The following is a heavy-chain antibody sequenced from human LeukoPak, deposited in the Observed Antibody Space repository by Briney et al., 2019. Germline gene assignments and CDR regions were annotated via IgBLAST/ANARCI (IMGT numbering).Heavy chain of an antibody. CDR2: ISYDGSNK. J-gene: IGHJ4*02. CDR1: GFTFSSYG. Sequence: PGGSLRLSCVASGFTFSSYGMHWVRQAPGKGLEWVAVISYDGSNKYYADSVKGRFTISRDNSKNTLYLQMNSLRAEDTAVYYCAKVPLDLPDLGYFDYWGQGTLVTVSS. V-gene: IGHV3-30*18. D-gene: IGHD1-14*01. CDR3: AKVPLDLPDLGYFDY.